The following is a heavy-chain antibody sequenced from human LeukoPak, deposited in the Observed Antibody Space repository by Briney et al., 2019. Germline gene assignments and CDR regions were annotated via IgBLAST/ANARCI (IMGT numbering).Heavy chain of an antibody. V-gene: IGHV3-23*01. D-gene: IGHD2-2*01. CDR2: ISGSGGST. CDR1: GFTFSSYA. J-gene: IGHJ4*02. CDR3: AKSLIYCSSTSCYAVDY. Sequence: GGSLRPSCAASGFTFSSYAMSWVRQAPGKGLEWVSAISGSGGSTYYADSVKGRFTISRDNSKNTLYLQMNSLRAEDTAVYYCAKSLIYCSSTSCYAVDYWGQGTLVTVSS.